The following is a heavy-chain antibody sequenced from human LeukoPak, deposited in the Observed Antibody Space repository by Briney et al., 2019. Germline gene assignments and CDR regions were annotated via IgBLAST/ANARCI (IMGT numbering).Heavy chain of an antibody. J-gene: IGHJ3*02. CDR2: ISAYNGNT. Sequence: GASVKVSCKASGYTFTSYGISWVRQAPGQGLEWMGWISAYNGNTNYAQKLQGRVTMTTDTSTSTAYMELRSLRSDDTAVYYCARGGNYYDSSGYLVLVAFGIWGQGTMVTVSS. D-gene: IGHD3-22*01. CDR1: GYTFTSYG. CDR3: ARGGNYYDSSGYLVLVAFGI. V-gene: IGHV1-18*01.